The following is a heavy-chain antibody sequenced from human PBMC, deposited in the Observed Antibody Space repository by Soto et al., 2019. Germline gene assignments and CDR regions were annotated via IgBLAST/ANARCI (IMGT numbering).Heavy chain of an antibody. J-gene: IGHJ5*02. D-gene: IGHD4-17*01. CDR2: IYYSGST. CDR3: ARESVDYGGNSALDP. Sequence: QVQLQESGPGLEKPSQTLSLTCTVSGGSISSGDYYWSWIRQPPGKGLEWIGYIYYSGSTYYNPSLKSRVTISVDTSKNQFSLKLSSVTAADTAVYYCARESVDYGGNSALDPWGQGTLVTVSS. V-gene: IGHV4-30-4*01. CDR1: GGSISSGDYY.